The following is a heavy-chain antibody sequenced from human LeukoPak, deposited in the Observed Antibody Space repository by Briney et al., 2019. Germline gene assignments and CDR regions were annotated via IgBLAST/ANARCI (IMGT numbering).Heavy chain of an antibody. CDR2: INSDGSEG. J-gene: IGHJ3*01. Sequence: GGSLRLSCAVSGFTFSGFWMSWSRQAPGKGLEWVASINSDGSEGYYTDVVKGRFTISRDNAKNSLYLQINSLRAEDTAVYYCARSSYSSSSSVWGQGTMVTVSS. D-gene: IGHD6-6*01. CDR1: GFTFSGFW. CDR3: ARSSYSSSSSV. V-gene: IGHV3-7*03.